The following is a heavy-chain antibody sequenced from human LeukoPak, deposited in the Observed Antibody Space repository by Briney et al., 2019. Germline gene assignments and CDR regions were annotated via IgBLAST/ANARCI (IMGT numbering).Heavy chain of an antibody. Sequence: GGSLRLSCAASGFTFSSHWMRWVRQAPGEGLEWVANIKQEGSEKYYVDSVKGRFTISRVNAKNSLYLQMSSLTEQDTGVYYCAKIGDYGRGPLNDHWGQGTLVTVSS. D-gene: IGHD4-17*01. V-gene: IGHV3-7*03. CDR1: GFTFSSHW. J-gene: IGHJ4*02. CDR3: AKIGDYGRGPLNDH. CDR2: IKQEGSEK.